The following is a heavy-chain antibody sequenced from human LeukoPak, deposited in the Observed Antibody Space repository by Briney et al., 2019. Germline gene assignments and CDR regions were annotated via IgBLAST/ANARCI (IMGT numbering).Heavy chain of an antibody. Sequence: PGGSLRLSCAASGFTFSSYAMSWVRQAPGKGLEWGSAISCSGGSTYYADSVKGRFTISRDNSKNTLYLQINSLRAEDTAVYYCAKSESIAISTYGMDVWGQGTTVTVSS. J-gene: IGHJ6*02. CDR2: ISCSGGST. CDR1: GFTFSSYA. CDR3: AKSESIAISTYGMDV. D-gene: IGHD3-3*01. V-gene: IGHV3-23*01.